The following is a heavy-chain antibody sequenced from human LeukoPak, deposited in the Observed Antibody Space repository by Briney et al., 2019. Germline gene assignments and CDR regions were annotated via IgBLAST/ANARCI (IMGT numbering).Heavy chain of an antibody. Sequence: GGSLRLSCATSGFTFSNYWVTWLRQAPGKGLEWVANIKQDGSEMHYADAVMGRFTISRDNAKASLLLQMNSLRAEDTAVYYCARDDRYGYYDYWGQGTLVTVS. V-gene: IGHV3-7*01. J-gene: IGHJ4*02. CDR2: IKQDGSEM. CDR3: ARDDRYGYYDY. CDR1: GFTFSNYW. D-gene: IGHD2-2*03.